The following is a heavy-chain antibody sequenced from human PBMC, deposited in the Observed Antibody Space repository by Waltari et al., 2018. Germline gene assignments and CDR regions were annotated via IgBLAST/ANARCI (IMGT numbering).Heavy chain of an antibody. CDR3: SRGLNWNDN. Sequence: QLHVRESGPGLVKTSETLSLTCSVTGDSSRRDNYYWAWFRQPPGGGLEWIGNVYYSGATTYYNPSLKSRVSIAVDTSQNQVSVTLTSVTATDSGVYYCSRGLNWNDNWGQGTLVTVSS. CDR1: GDSSRRDNYY. J-gene: IGHJ5*02. V-gene: IGHV4-39*01. CDR2: VYYSGATT.